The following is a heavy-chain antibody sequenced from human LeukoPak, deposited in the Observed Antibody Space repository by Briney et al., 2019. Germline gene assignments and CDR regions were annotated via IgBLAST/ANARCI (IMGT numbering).Heavy chain of an antibody. CDR3: ARSAAYCGGDCDIPFVDY. CDR1: GYSFTSYW. CDR2: IYPGDSDT. D-gene: IGHD2-21*02. V-gene: IGHV5-51*01. J-gene: IGHJ4*02. Sequence: GESLKISCKGSGYSFTSYWIGWVRQMPGKGLGWMGIIYPGDSDTRYSPSFQGQVTISADKSISTAYLQWSSLKASDTAMYYCARSAAYCGGDCDIPFVDYWGQGTLVTVSS.